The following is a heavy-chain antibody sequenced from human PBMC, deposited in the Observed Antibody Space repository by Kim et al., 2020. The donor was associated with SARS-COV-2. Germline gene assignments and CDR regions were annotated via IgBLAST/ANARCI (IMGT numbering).Heavy chain of an antibody. CDR2: IYYSGST. CDR3: ARHPDTMVRGVPRGRFGWFDP. D-gene: IGHD3-10*01. V-gene: IGHV4-39*01. Sequence: SETLSLTCTVSGGSISSSSYYWGWIRQPPGKGLEWIGSIYYSGSTYYNPSLKSRVTISVDTSKNQFSLKLSSVTAADTAVYYCARHPDTMVRGVPRGRFGWFDPWGQGTLVTVSS. CDR1: GGSISSSSYY. J-gene: IGHJ5*02.